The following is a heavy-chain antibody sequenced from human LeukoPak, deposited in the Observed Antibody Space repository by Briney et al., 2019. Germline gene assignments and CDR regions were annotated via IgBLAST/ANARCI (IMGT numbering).Heavy chain of an antibody. V-gene: IGHV1-46*01. CDR1: GYTFTSYA. CDR2: IYPRDGST. J-gene: IGHJ4*02. CDR3: ARDQEGFDY. Sequence: ASVKVSCKASGYTFTSYAIHWVRQAPGQGLEWMGTIYPRDGSTSYAQKFQGRVTVTRDTSTSTVHMELSGLRSEDTAVYYCARDQEGFDYWGQGTLVTVSS.